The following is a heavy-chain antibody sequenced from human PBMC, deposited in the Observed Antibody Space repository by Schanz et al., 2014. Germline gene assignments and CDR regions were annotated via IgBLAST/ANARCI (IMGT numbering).Heavy chain of an antibody. Sequence: QVQLVESGGGVVQPGRSLRLSCAASGFTFSKYGVHWVRQAPGKGLEWVSNISPTGSSTYYADSVKGRFTISRDNSKNTLYLQMISLRAEDTAVYYCAKHVRSLTGNDYWGQGTLVTVSS. CDR3: AKHVRSLTGNDY. V-gene: IGHV3-NL1*01. J-gene: IGHJ4*02. CDR2: ISPTGSST. D-gene: IGHD3-9*01. CDR1: GFTFSKYG.